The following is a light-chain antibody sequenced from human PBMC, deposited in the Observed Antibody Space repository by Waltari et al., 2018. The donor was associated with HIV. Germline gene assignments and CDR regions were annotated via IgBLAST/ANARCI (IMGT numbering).Light chain of an antibody. CDR3: QSADSSRTYRV. CDR2: TDM. J-gene: IGLJ3*02. V-gene: IGLV3-25*03. Sequence: SYELTQPPSVSVSPGQTARITCSGDALPKQYAYWYQQQPGQAPVLVIYTDMERPSGIPERFSGSSSGTTVTLTISGVQAEDEADYYCQSADSSRTYRVFGGGTKLTVL. CDR1: ALPKQY.